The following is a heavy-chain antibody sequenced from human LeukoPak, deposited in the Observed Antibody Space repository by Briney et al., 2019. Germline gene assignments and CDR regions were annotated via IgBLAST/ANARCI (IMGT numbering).Heavy chain of an antibody. CDR1: GYTFTSYY. V-gene: IGHV1-46*01. Sequence: ASVKVSCKASGYTFTSYYMHWVRQAPGQGLEWMGIINPSGGSTSYPQKFQGRVTMPRDTSTGTVSMEPGSLRSEDTAVYYCARASRHEECGGDCYSTAYWGQGTLVTVSS. D-gene: IGHD2-21*02. CDR2: INPSGGST. CDR3: ARASRHEECGGDCYSTAY. J-gene: IGHJ4*02.